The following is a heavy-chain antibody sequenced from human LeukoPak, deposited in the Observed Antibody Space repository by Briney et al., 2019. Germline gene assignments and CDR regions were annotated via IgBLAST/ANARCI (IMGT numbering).Heavy chain of an antibody. CDR3: ARGKRASLVPAASWFDP. Sequence: SETLSLTCTVSGGSISSYYWSWIRQPAGKGLEWIGRVYTSGSTNYNPSLKSRVTISVDTSKNQFSLKLSSVTAADTAVYYCARGKRASLVPAASWFDPWGQGTLVTVSS. CDR2: VYTSGST. D-gene: IGHD2-2*01. CDR1: GGSISSYY. J-gene: IGHJ5*02. V-gene: IGHV4-4*07.